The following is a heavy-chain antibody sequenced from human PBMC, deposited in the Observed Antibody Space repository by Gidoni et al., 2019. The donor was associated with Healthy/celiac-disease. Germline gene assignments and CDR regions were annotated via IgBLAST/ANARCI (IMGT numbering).Heavy chain of an antibody. V-gene: IGHV2-70*01. CDR3: ARTYYYDSSGYYLDY. J-gene: IGHJ4*02. CDR1: GFSLSTSGMC. Sequence: QLTLRESGPALVKPTQTLTLPCTFSGFSLSTSGMCVSWIRQPPGKALEWLALIDWDDDKYYSTSLKTRLTISKDTSKNQVVLTMTNMDPVDTATYYCARTYYYDSSGYYLDYWGQGTLVTVSS. CDR2: IDWDDDK. D-gene: IGHD3-22*01.